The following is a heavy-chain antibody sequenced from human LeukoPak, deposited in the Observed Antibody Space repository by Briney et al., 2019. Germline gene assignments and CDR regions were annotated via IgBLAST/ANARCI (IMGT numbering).Heavy chain of an antibody. CDR2: IYHSGST. J-gene: IGHJ4*02. CDR1: GYSINSGYY. Sequence: PSETLSLTCTVSGYSINSGYYWGWIRQPPGKGLEWIGIIYHSGSTYYNPSLKSRVTISVDTSKNQFFLKLSSVTATDTAAYYCARRVHSSSWSSYFDYWGQETLVTVSS. V-gene: IGHV4-38-2*02. CDR3: ARRVHSSSWSSYFDY. D-gene: IGHD6-13*01.